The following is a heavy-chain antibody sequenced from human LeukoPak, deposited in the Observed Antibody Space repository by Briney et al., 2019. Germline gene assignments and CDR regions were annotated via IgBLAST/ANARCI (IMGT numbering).Heavy chain of an antibody. Sequence: SETLSLTCTVSGGSISSYYWSWIRQPPGKGLEWIGYIYYSGSTNYNPSLKSRVTISVDTSKNQISLKLSSVTAADTAVYYCARADYDILTGYLYGMDVWGQGTTVTVSS. CDR2: IYYSGST. J-gene: IGHJ6*02. CDR3: ARADYDILTGYLYGMDV. V-gene: IGHV4-59*01. D-gene: IGHD3-9*01. CDR1: GGSISSYY.